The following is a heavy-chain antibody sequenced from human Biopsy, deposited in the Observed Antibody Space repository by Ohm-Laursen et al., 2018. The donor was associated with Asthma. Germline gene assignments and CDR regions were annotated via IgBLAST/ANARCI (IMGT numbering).Heavy chain of an antibody. CDR2: ISYDGSKK. J-gene: IGHJ6*02. D-gene: IGHD1-20*01. V-gene: IGHV3-30*18. CDR1: GVSLSSFG. Sequence: SSLRLSCAAPGVSLSSFGMNWVRQAPGKGLEWVAVISYDGSKKEYGDSVKGRFTISRDNSKDTVYLQMNSLRAEDTAVYYCAKGRYKWNDGYYGLDVWGQGTTVTVS. CDR3: AKGRYKWNDGYYGLDV.